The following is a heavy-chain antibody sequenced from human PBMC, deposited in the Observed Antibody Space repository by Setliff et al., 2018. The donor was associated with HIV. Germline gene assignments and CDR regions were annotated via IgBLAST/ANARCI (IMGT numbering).Heavy chain of an antibody. CDR3: ARPMEIGRHPVAGQRDAFDI. CDR1: GFTFSSHT. D-gene: IGHD6-19*01. CDR2: ISSTGRYI. Sequence: PGGSLRLSCAASGFTFSSHTMNWVRQAPGKGLEWVSSISSTGRYIYYADSLKGRFTISRDNAKNSLYLQMNSLSAEDTALYYCARPMEIGRHPVAGQRDAFDIWGQGTMVTVSS. J-gene: IGHJ3*02. V-gene: IGHV3-21*01.